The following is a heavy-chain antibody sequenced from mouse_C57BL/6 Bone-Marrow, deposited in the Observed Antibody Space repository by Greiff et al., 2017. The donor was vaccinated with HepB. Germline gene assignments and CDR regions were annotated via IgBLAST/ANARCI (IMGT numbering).Heavy chain of an antibody. V-gene: IGHV1-81*01. D-gene: IGHD2-5*01. CDR3: ARSPSNSGWDS. J-gene: IGHJ2*01. CDR2: IYPRSGNT. CDR1: GYTFTSYG. Sequence: QVQLKQSGAELARPGASVKLSCKASGYTFTSYGISWVKQRTGQGLEWIGEIYPRSGNTYYNEKFKGKATLTADKSSSTAYMELRSLTSEDSAVYYCARSPSNSGWDSWGQGTTLTVSS.